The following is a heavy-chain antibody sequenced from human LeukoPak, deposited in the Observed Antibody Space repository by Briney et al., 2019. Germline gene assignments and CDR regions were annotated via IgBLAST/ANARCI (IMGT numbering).Heavy chain of an antibody. CDR2: ISTYNGDT. V-gene: IGHV1-18*01. CDR3: ARVWAYYYDSSGYFRDGHYFDY. J-gene: IGHJ4*02. D-gene: IGHD3-22*01. CDR1: GYTFTSYG. Sequence: GASVKVSCKASGYTFTSYGINWVRQAPGQGLEWMGWISTYNGDTNYAQKLQDRVTMTTDTSTSTAYMELSRLRSDDTAVYYCARVWAYYYDSSGYFRDGHYFDYWGQGTLVTVSS.